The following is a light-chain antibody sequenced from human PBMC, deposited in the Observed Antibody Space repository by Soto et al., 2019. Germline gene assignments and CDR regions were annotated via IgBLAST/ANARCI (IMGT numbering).Light chain of an antibody. CDR2: GAS. Sequence: EIVLTQSPGTLSLSPGERAILSCRASQTFTNNYLAWYQQKPGQAPRLLIYGASSRATGIPDRFSGSGSGTDSTLIISGLEPEDSAVYYCQQYGSSPYTFGQGTKLEIK. V-gene: IGKV3-20*01. CDR3: QQYGSSPYT. J-gene: IGKJ2*01. CDR1: QTFTNNY.